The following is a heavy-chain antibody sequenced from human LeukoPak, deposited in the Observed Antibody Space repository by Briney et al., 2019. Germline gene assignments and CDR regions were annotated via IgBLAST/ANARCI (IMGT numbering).Heavy chain of an antibody. J-gene: IGHJ3*02. D-gene: IGHD3-3*01. CDR1: GGSFSGYY. V-gene: IGHV4-34*01. Sequence: SETLSLTCAVYGGSFSGYYWSWIRQPPGKGLEWIGEINHSGSTNYNPSLKSRVTISVDTSKNQSSLKLSSVTAADTAVYYCARIFRATYYDFWSGYLDAFDIWGQGTMVTVSS. CDR2: INHSGST. CDR3: ARIFRATYYDFWSGYLDAFDI.